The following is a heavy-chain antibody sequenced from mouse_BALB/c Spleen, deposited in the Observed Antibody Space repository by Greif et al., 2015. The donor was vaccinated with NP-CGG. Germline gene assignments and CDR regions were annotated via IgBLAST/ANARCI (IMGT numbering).Heavy chain of an antibody. V-gene: IGHV7-3*02. CDR2: IRNKANGYTT. J-gene: IGHJ4*01. CDR1: GFTFTDYY. D-gene: IGHD2-4*01. Sequence: EVQGVESGGGLVQPGGSLRLSCATSGFTFTDYYMSWVRQPPGKALEWLGFIRNKANGYTTEYSASVKGRFTISRDNSQSILYLQMNPLGAEDSATYYCAREDDYDGYYAMDYWGQGTSVTVSS. CDR3: AREDDYDGYYAMDY.